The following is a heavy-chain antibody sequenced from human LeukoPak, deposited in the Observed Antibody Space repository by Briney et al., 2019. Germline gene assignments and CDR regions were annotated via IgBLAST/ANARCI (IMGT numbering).Heavy chain of an antibody. CDR1: GFTFSTYA. CDR3: ATARGYFDY. V-gene: IGHV3-23*01. J-gene: IGHJ4*02. CDR2: ISSSGTTT. Sequence: GGSLRLSCAASGFTFSTYATSWVRQAPGKGLEWVSSISSSGTTTYYADSVKGRFTTSRDNSKNTLYLQMNSLRAEDTAVYYCATARGYFDYWGQGALVTVSS. D-gene: IGHD2-15*01.